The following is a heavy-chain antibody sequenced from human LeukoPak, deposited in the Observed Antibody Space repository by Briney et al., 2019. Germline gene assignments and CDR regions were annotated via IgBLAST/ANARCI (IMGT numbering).Heavy chain of an antibody. CDR3: AKPPGGRSADYDILTGSD. Sequence: GGSLRLSCAASGFTFSSYATSWVRQAPGKGLEWVSAISGSGGSTYYADSVKGRFTISRDNSKNTLYLQMNSLRAEDTAVYYCAKPPGGRSADYDILTGSDWGQGTLVTVSS. D-gene: IGHD3-9*01. CDR2: ISGSGGST. V-gene: IGHV3-23*01. CDR1: GFTFSSYA. J-gene: IGHJ4*02.